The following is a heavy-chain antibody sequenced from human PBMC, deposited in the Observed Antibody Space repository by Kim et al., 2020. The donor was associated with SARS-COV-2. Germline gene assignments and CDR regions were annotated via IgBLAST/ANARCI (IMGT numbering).Heavy chain of an antibody. J-gene: IGHJ6*02. CDR3: ARRMTGGYYYYYYGMDV. CDR1: GFTFSSYG. CDR2: IWYDGNNK. V-gene: IGHV3-33*01. D-gene: IGHD3-9*01. Sequence: GGSLRLSCAASGFTFSSYGMHWVRQAPGKGLEWVAVIWYDGNNKYYADSVKGRFTISRDNSKSTMYLQMNSLRAEDTAVYYCARRMTGGYYYYYYGMDVWGQGTTVTVSS.